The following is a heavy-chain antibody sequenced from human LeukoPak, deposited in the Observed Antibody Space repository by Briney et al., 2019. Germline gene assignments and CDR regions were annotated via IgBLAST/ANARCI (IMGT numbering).Heavy chain of an antibody. V-gene: IGHV1-3*01. J-gene: IGHJ4*02. CDR2: INAGNGIT. CDR3: ARGSPPRRNYDSRGYYSYYFDY. Sequence: GASVKVSCKASGYTFTSQAMHWVRQAPGQRLEWMGWINAGNGITKYSQEFQGRVTITRDTTASTAYMELSSLRSDDTAVYYCARGSPPRRNYDSRGYYSYYFDYWGQGTLVTVSS. CDR1: GYTFTSQA. D-gene: IGHD3-22*01.